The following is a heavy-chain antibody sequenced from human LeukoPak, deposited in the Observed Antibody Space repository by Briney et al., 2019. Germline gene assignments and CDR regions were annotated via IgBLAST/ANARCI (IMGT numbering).Heavy chain of an antibody. CDR1: GFTFSSYS. CDR3: ARVHSGSYQYYHYDYIDV. D-gene: IGHD1-26*01. V-gene: IGHV3-21*01. Sequence: GGSLRLSCAASGFTFSSYSMNWVRLAPGKGLEWVSSISSTSSYIYYADSVKGRFTISRDNANNSLSLQMNSLRAEDTAVYYCARVHSGSYQYYHYDYIDVWGKGTTVTVSS. CDR2: ISSTSSYI. J-gene: IGHJ6*03.